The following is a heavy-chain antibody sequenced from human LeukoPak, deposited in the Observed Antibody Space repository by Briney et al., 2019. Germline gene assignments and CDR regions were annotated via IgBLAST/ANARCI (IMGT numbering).Heavy chain of an antibody. D-gene: IGHD3-16*01. CDR1: GGSINGYY. Sequence: KPSETLSLTCCVSGGSINGYYWSWIRQPPGKGLEWIGYIYSSASTDYNPSLKSRVTISGDTSKNHFSLKLNSVTAADTAMYYCARHGTGGFFDYWGQGTLVTVSS. V-gene: IGHV4-4*09. CDR2: IYSSAST. J-gene: IGHJ4*02. CDR3: ARHGTGGFFDY.